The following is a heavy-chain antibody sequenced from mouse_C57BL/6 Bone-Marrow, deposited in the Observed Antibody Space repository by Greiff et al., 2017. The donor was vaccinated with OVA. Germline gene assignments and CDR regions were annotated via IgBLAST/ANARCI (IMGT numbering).Heavy chain of an antibody. CDR1: GFTFSDYY. CDR2: ISNGGGST. D-gene: IGHD1-1*01. Sequence: EVKLMESGGGLVQPGGSLKLSCAASGFTFSDYYMYWVRQTPEKRLEWVAYISNGGGSTYYPDTVKGRFTISRDNAKNTRYLQMSRLKSEDTTMYYVARHEVGLDYWGQGTTLTVSS. J-gene: IGHJ2*01. CDR3: ARHEVGLDY. V-gene: IGHV5-12*01.